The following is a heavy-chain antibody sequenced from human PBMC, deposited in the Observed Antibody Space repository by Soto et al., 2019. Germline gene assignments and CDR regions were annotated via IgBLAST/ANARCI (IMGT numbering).Heavy chain of an antibody. D-gene: IGHD1-7*01. CDR1: GGTFSSYA. V-gene: IGHV1-69*01. CDR3: ARGLFLELHISYYGMDV. CDR2: IIPIFGTA. J-gene: IGHJ6*02. Sequence: QVQLVQSGAEVKKPGSSVKVSCKASGGTFSSYAISWVRQAPGQGLEWMGGIIPIFGTANYAQKFQGRVTITADESTSTAYMELSSLRSDDTAVYYCARGLFLELHISYYGMDVWGQGTTVTVSS.